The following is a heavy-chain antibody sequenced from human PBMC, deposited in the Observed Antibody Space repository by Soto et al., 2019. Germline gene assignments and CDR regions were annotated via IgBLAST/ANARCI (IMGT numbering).Heavy chain of an antibody. CDR3: ARHILAVTPFFLFRAYTDYGMAV. D-gene: IGHD4-17*01. V-gene: IGHV5-10-1*01. Sequence: PGESLKISCKGSGYSFTSYWISGLRQMPGKGLEWMGRIDPSDSYTNYSPSFQGHVTISADKSISTAYLQWSSLKASDTAMYYCARHILAVTPFFLFRAYTDYGMAVGGKGTRAP. J-gene: IGHJ6*01. CDR2: IDPSDSYT. CDR1: GYSFTSYW.